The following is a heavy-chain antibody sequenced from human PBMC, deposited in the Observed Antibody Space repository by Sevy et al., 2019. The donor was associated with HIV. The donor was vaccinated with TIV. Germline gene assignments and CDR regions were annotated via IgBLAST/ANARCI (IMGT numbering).Heavy chain of an antibody. CDR3: ARDPQYYYDSSGYLPYYYYYYGMDV. CDR1: GYTFTGYY. D-gene: IGHD3-22*01. J-gene: IGHJ6*02. V-gene: IGHV1-2*02. CDR2: INPNSGGT. Sequence: ASVKVSCKASGYTFTGYYMHWVRQAPGQGLEWMGWINPNSGGTNYAQKFQGRVTMTRDTSISTAYMELSRLRSDETAVYYGARDPQYYYDSSGYLPYYYYYYGMDVWGQGTTVTVSS.